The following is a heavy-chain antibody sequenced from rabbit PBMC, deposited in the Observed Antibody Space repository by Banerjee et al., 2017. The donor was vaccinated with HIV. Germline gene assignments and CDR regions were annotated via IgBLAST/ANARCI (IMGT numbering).Heavy chain of an antibody. J-gene: IGHJ4*01. CDR1: GFIFSDNYA. Sequence: QEQVEESGGDLVKPGASLTLTCKASGFIFSDNYAMCWVRQAPGKGLELIACIGAGSSGNTYYASWAKGRFTISKTSSTTVTLQMTSLTAADTATYFCARDLAGVIGWNFNLWGQGTLVTVS. V-gene: IGHV1S45*01. CDR2: IGAGSSGNT. D-gene: IGHD4-1*01. CDR3: ARDLAGVIGWNFNL.